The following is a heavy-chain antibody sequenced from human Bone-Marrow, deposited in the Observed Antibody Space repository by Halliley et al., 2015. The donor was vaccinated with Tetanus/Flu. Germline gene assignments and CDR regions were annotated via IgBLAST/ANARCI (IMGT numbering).Heavy chain of an antibody. Sequence: SLRLSCAGSGFIFSNYDMTWVRQAPGKGLEWVSSISGSGTYTFYADSVKGRFTISRDNSKDTLYLQIFSLRVEDTAVYYCAKKWSADTSTDYLDYWGQGTLVTVSS. CDR1: GFIFSNYD. D-gene: IGHD5-18*01. CDR2: ISGSGTYT. CDR3: AKKWSADTSTDYLDY. J-gene: IGHJ4*02. V-gene: IGHV3-23*01.